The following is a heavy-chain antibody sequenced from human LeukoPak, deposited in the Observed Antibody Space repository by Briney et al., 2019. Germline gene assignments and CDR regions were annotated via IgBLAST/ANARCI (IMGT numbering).Heavy chain of an antibody. V-gene: IGHV3-69-1*01. Sequence: GGSLRLSCTASGFTFGDYAMSWVRRAPGKGLEWVSLIYSEGTTYYADSVKGRFTISRDNAKNSLYLQMNSLRAEDAAVYYCARDYGIYKYYFDYWGQGTLVTVSS. CDR2: IYSEGTT. D-gene: IGHD5/OR15-5a*01. CDR1: GFTFGDYA. CDR3: ARDYGIYKYYFDY. J-gene: IGHJ4*02.